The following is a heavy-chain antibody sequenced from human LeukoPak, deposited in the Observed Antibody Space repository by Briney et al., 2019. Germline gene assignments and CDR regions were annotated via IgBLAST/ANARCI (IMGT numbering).Heavy chain of an antibody. V-gene: IGHV3-30*03. D-gene: IGHD6-13*01. CDR2: ISYDGSNK. CDR3: ARTEIAAAGLFDY. Sequence: GSLRLSCAASGFTFSSYGMHWVRQAPGKGLEWVAVISYDGSNKYYADSVKGRFTISRDNSKNTLYLQMNSLRAEDTAVYYCARTEIAAAGLFDYWGQGTLVTV. CDR1: GFTFSSYG. J-gene: IGHJ4*02.